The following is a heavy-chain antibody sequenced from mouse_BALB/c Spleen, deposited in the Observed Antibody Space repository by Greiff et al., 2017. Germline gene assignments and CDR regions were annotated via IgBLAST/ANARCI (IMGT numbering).Heavy chain of an antibody. D-gene: IGHD1-1*02. Sequence: QVQLQQPGAELVRPGASVKLSCKASGYTFTSYWINWVKQRPGQGLEWIGNIYPSDSYTNYNQKFKDKATLTVDKSSSTAYMQLSSPTSEDSAVYYCTRDYGAYWGQGTLVTGSA. J-gene: IGHJ3*01. CDR3: TRDYGAY. CDR2: IYPSDSYT. CDR1: GYTFTSYW. V-gene: IGHV1-69*02.